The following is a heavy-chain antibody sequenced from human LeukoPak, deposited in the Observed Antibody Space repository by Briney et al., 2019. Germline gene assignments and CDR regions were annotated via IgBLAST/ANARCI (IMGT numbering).Heavy chain of an antibody. V-gene: IGHV4-39*01. CDR1: GGSISSSSYY. J-gene: IGHJ6*03. CDR2: IYYSGST. CDR3: ARLDMDV. D-gene: IGHD6-6*01. Sequence: PSETLSLTCTVSGGSISSSSYYWGWIRQPPGKGLEWIGSIYYSGSTYYNPSLKSRVTISVDTSKNQFSLKLSSVTAADTAVYYCARLDMDVWGKGTTVTISS.